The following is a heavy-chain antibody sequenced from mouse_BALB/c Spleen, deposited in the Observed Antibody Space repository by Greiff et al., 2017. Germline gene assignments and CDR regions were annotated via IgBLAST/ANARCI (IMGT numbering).Heavy chain of an antibody. CDR2: INSNGGST. V-gene: IGHV5-6-2*01. CDR1: GFTFSSYY. J-gene: IGHJ4*01. Sequence: EVKLEESGGGLVKLGGSLKLSCAASGFTFSSYYMSWVRQTPEKRLELVAAINSNGGSTYYPDTVKGRFTISRDNAKNTLYLQMSSLKSEDTALYYCARKTYYYAMDYWGQGTSVTVSS. CDR3: ARKTYYYAMDY.